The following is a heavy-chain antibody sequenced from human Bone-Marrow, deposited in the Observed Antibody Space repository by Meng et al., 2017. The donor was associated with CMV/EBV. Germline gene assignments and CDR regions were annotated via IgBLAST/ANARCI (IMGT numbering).Heavy chain of an antibody. CDR2: INPNSGGT. D-gene: IGHD3-10*01. J-gene: IGHJ4*02. Sequence: ASVKVSCKASGYTFSGYYIHWVRQAPGQGLEWMGWINPNSGGTNYAQKFQGRVTMTRDTSISTAYMELSRLRSDDTAVYYCARAIVREIILSGWDSWGQGTLVTVSS. CDR3: ARAIVREIILSGWDS. CDR1: GYTFSGYY. V-gene: IGHV1-2*02.